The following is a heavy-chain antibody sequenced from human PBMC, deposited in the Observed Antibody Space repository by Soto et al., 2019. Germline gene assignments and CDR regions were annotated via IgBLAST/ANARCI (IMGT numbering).Heavy chain of an antibody. CDR3: ATRRDASYYYYGMDV. Sequence: GGSLRFSCAASGFTFSTYAMNWVRQAPGKGLEWVSATSGSGGSTYYADSVKGRFTISRDNSKNTLFLQMNSLRAEDTAVYYCATRRDASYYYYGMDVWGQGTTVTVSS. D-gene: IGHD2-2*01. V-gene: IGHV3-23*01. J-gene: IGHJ6*02. CDR2: TSGSGGST. CDR1: GFTFSTYA.